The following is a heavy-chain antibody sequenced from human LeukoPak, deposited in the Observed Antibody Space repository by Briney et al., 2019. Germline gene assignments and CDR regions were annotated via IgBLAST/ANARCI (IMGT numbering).Heavy chain of an antibody. CDR3: VRQQTPHGNFDY. CDR1: GFTFSSYA. Sequence: GGSLRLSCAASGFTFSSYAMHWVRQATGKGLEWVSAIGTAGDTYYPGSVKGRLTISRDNAKNSLYLQMNTLRAEDTAMYYCVRQQTPHGNFDYWGQGTLVTVSS. D-gene: IGHD1-26*01. V-gene: IGHV3-13*01. J-gene: IGHJ4*02. CDR2: IGTAGDT.